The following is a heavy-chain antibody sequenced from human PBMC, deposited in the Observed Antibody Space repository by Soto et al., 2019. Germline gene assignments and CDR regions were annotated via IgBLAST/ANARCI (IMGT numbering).Heavy chain of an antibody. D-gene: IGHD1-7*01. V-gene: IGHV4-59*01. CDR2: IYYSGST. J-gene: IGHJ4*02. CDR1: GDSMSSYY. Sequence: PSETLSLTCTVSGDSMSSYYWSWIRQPPGKGLEWIGYIYYSGSTTYNPSLRSRVTMSVDTSKNQFSLRLSSVTAAYTAVYYCARPKRNYKTFDNWGQGAQVTVS. CDR3: ARPKRNYKTFDN.